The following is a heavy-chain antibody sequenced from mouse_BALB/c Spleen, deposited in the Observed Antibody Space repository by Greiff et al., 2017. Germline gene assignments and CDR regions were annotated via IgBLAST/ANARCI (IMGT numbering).Heavy chain of an antibody. V-gene: IGHV5-6-3*01. CDR3: ARGAYYRYEGAIDY. J-gene: IGHJ4*01. CDR1: GFTFSSYG. D-gene: IGHD2-14*01. Sequence: EVQRVESGGGLVQPGGSLKLSCAASGFTFSSYGMSWVRQTPDKRLELVATINSNGGSTYYPDSVKGRFTISRDNAKNTLYLQMSSLKSEDTAMYYCARGAYYRYEGAIDYRGEGTSVTVSS. CDR2: INSNGGST.